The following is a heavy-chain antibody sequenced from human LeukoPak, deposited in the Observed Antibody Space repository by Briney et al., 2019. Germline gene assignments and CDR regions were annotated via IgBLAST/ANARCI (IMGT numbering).Heavy chain of an antibody. CDR3: ARVGYCSGGSCYPESYYYFDY. CDR2: IYSGGST. D-gene: IGHD2-15*01. Sequence: GGSLRLSCAASGFTVSNNYMNWVRQAPGKGLEWVSLIYSGGSTYYADSVKGRFTISRDNSKNTLYLQMNSLRAEDTAVYYCARVGYCSGGSCYPESYYYFDYWGQGTLVTVSS. CDR1: GFTVSNNY. V-gene: IGHV3-53*01. J-gene: IGHJ4*02.